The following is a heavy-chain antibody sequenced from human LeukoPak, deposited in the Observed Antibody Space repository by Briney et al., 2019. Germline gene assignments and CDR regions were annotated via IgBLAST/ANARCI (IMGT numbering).Heavy chain of an antibody. Sequence: PGGSLRLSCAASGFTFSSYAMHWVRQAPGKGLEWVAVISYDGSNKYYADSVKGRFTISRDNSKNTLYLQMNSLRAEDTAVYYCARGEWGAIEGVDYWGQGTLVTVSS. V-gene: IGHV3-30-3*01. D-gene: IGHD3-3*01. J-gene: IGHJ4*02. CDR3: ARGEWGAIEGVDY. CDR2: ISYDGSNK. CDR1: GFTFSSYA.